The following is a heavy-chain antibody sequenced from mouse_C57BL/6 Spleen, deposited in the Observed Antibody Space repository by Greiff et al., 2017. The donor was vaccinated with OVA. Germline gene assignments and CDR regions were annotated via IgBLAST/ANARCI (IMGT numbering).Heavy chain of an antibody. Sequence: EVKLVESGGGLVKPGGSLKLSCAASGFTFSSYAMSWVRQTPEKRLEWVATISDGGSYTYYPDNVKGRFTISRDNAKNNLYLQMSHLKSEDTAMYYCARDHYGSSYKAMDYWGQGTSVTVSS. D-gene: IGHD1-1*01. CDR1: GFTFSSYA. CDR3: ARDHYGSSYKAMDY. V-gene: IGHV5-4*01. J-gene: IGHJ4*01. CDR2: ISDGGSYT.